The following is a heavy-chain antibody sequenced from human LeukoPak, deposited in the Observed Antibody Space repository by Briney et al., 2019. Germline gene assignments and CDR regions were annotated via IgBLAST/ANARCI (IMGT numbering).Heavy chain of an antibody. CDR3: ARSRSELDSWNAFDI. CDR2: ISSSSSYI. V-gene: IGHV3-21*01. CDR1: GFTFSSYA. J-gene: IGHJ3*02. Sequence: GGSLRLSCAASGFTFSSYAMSWVRQAPGKGLEWVSSISSSSSYIYYADSVKGRFTISRDNAKNSLYLQMNSLRAEDTAVYYCARSRSELDSWNAFDIWGQGTMVTVSS. D-gene: IGHD3/OR15-3a*01.